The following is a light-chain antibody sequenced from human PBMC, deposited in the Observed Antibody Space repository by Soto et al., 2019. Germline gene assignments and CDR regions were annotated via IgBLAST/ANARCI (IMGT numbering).Light chain of an antibody. CDR3: QQYNSYSEA. Sequence: DIQMTQSPSTLSASVGDTVTITCRASQSISSWLAWYQQKPGKAPKLLIYKASSLDSGVPSRFSGSGSGTEFTLTISSLQPDDFATYYCQQYNSYSEAFGQGTKVELK. V-gene: IGKV1-5*03. CDR1: QSISSW. J-gene: IGKJ1*01. CDR2: KAS.